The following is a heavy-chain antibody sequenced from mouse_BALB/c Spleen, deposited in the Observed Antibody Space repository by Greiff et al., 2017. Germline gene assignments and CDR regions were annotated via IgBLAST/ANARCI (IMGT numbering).Heavy chain of an antibody. CDR2: IDPANGNT. CDR3: TPIYYGNYVAY. J-gene: IGHJ3*01. CDR1: GFNIKDTY. V-gene: IGHV14-3*02. Sequence: EVKLQESGAELVKPGASVKLSCTASGFNIKDTYMHWVKQRPEQGLEWIGRIDPANGNTKYDPKFQGKATITADTSSNTAYLQLSSLTSEDTAVYYCTPIYYGNYVAYWGQGTLVTVSA. D-gene: IGHD2-1*01.